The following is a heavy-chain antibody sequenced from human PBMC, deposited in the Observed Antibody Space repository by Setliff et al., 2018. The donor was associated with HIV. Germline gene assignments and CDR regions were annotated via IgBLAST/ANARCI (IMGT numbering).Heavy chain of an antibody. J-gene: IGHJ3*02. CDR2: IFYSGNT. CDR1: GGSGSSADYY. CDR3: ARGAAYYYDSSGWGDAFDI. Sequence: PSETLSLTCTVSGGSGSSADYYWAWIRQHPGKGLEWIGYIFYSGNTCFNPSLKSRVTISVDTSKNQFSLKLSSVTAADTAVYYCARGAAYYYDSSGWGDAFDIWGQGTMVTVSS. V-gene: IGHV4-31*03. D-gene: IGHD3-22*01.